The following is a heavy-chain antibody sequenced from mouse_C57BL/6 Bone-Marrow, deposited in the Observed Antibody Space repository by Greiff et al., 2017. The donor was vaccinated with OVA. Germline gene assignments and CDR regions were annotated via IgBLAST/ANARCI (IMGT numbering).Heavy chain of an antibody. CDR1: GFTFSSYG. J-gene: IGHJ4*01. CDR2: ISSGGSYT. CDR3: ARRRGYGSPYAMDY. V-gene: IGHV5-6*01. Sequence: EVQRVESGGDLVKPGGSLKLSCAASGFTFSSYGLSWVRQTPDKRLEWVATISSGGSYTYYPDSVRWRFTISRDNAKNTLYLQMSSLKSEDTALYYCARRRGYGSPYAMDYWGQGTSVTVSS. D-gene: IGHD1-1*01.